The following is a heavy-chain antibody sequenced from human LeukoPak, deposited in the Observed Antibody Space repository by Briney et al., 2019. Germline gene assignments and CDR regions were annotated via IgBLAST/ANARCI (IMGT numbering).Heavy chain of an antibody. CDR3: ARDALIAAVDFDY. D-gene: IGHD6-13*01. V-gene: IGHV3-21*01. J-gene: IGHJ4*02. CDR1: GFTFSSYY. Sequence: PGGSLRLSCAASGFTFSSYYMNWVRQAPGKGLEWVSSISSSSIYIYYADSVKGRFTISRDNAKNSLYLQMNSLRAEDTAVYYCARDALIAAVDFDYWGQGTLVTVSS. CDR2: ISSSSIYI.